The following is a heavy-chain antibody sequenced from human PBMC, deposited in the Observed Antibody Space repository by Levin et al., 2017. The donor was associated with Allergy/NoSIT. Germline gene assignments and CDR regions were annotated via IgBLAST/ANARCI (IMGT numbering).Heavy chain of an antibody. D-gene: IGHD5-18*01. CDR3: ARVRGYSYGFGYYYYGMDV. CDR2: INSDGSST. CDR1: GFTFSSYW. J-gene: IGHJ6*02. Sequence: GESLKSSCAASGFTFSSYWMHWVRQAPGKGLVWVSRINSDGSSTSYADSVKGRFTISRDNAKNTLYLQMNSLRAEDTAVYYCARVRGYSYGFGYYYYGMDVWGQGTTVTVSS. V-gene: IGHV3-74*01.